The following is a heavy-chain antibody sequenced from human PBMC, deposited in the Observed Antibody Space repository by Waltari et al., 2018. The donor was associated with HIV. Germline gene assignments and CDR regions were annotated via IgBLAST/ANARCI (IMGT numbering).Heavy chain of an antibody. CDR3: ARDRSRGGGLTDYFDY. J-gene: IGHJ4*02. D-gene: IGHD5-12*01. CDR2: INPGNGNT. Sequence: QVQFVQSGAEVKKPGASVKVSCKPSGYTFINYGLHWVRLATGQRLEWMGWINPGNGNTRYSQNFQGRVTISRDTSASIAYMELSSLTFEDTAIYYCARDRSRGGGLTDYFDYWGQGALVTVSS. V-gene: IGHV1-3*01. CDR1: GYTFINYG.